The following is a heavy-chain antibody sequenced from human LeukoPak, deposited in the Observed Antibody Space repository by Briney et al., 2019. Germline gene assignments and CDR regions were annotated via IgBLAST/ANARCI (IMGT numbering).Heavy chain of an antibody. Sequence: SETLSLTCAVSGYSISSGYYWGWIRPPPGKGLEWLGITYHSGSTYYNPSLKSLVTISVDTSKNQFSLKLSSVTAADTAVYYCARQAEYYYDSSGRFDYWGQGTLVTVSS. J-gene: IGHJ4*02. V-gene: IGHV4-38-2*01. CDR2: TYHSGST. D-gene: IGHD3-22*01. CDR3: ARQAEYYYDSSGRFDY. CDR1: GYSISSGYY.